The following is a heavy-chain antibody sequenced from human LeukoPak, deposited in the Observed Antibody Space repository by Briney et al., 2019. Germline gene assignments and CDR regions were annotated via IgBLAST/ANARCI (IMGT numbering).Heavy chain of an antibody. CDR1: GYSFTSYW. D-gene: IGHD3-22*01. CDR3: ARGSRSYYDSSGYFD. CDR2: IYPGDSDT. V-gene: IGHV5-51*01. J-gene: IGHJ4*02. Sequence: RGESLKISCKGSGYSFTSYWIGWVRQMPGKGLEWMGIIYPGDSDTRYSPSFQGQVTISADKSISTAYLQWSSLKASDTAMYYCARGSRSYYDSSGYFDWGQGTLVTVSS.